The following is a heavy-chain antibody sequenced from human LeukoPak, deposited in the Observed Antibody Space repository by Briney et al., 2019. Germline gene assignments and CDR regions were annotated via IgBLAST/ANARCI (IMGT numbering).Heavy chain of an antibody. J-gene: IGHJ3*02. Sequence: GGSLRLSCAASGFTFSSYAMSWVRPAPGKGLEWVSAISGSGGSTYYADSVKGRFTISRDNSKNMLYLQMNSLRAEDTAVYYCAKDSSGSYDAFDIWGQGTMVTVSS. CDR1: GFTFSSYA. D-gene: IGHD3-22*01. V-gene: IGHV3-23*01. CDR3: AKDSSGSYDAFDI. CDR2: ISGSGGST.